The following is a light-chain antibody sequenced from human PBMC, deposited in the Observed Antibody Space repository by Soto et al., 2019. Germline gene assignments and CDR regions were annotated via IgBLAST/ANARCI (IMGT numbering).Light chain of an antibody. V-gene: IGKV4-1*01. J-gene: IGKJ3*01. Sequence: DIVMTQSPDSLAVSLGERATINCKSSQSVLYSSNNKNYLAWYQQKPGQPPKLLIYWASTRKSGVPDRFSGSGSGTDFTLTISSLQAEDVAVYYCQQYYSTPFTFGPGTKVYIK. CDR2: WAS. CDR1: QSVLYSSNNKNY. CDR3: QQYYSTPFT.